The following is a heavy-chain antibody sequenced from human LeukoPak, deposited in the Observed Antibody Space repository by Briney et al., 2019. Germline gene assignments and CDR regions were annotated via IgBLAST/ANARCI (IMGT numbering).Heavy chain of an antibody. CDR2: IYYSGST. D-gene: IGHD4-11*01. J-gene: IGHJ4*02. Sequence: SETLSLTCTVSGGSISSYYWGWIRQPPGRGLEWTGYIYYSGSTNYNPSLKSRVTISVDTSKNQFSLKVSSVTAADTAVYYCARESSNSLDYWGQGTLVTVSS. CDR1: GGSISSYY. V-gene: IGHV4-59*08. CDR3: ARESSNSLDY.